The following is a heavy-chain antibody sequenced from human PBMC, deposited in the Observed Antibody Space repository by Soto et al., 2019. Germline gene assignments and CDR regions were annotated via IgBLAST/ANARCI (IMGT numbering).Heavy chain of an antibody. Sequence: QITLKESGPPLVRPAQPLTLTCAFSGFSLTTTSMGVAWIRQPPGKALDWLALIYWDDDQRYSPSLTDMLTISKDTPRSRVVVPISNMNPEDTCTYVCAHAGDYDLLSFDHWGPGTLVTVSS. CDR3: AHAGDYDLLSFDH. D-gene: IGHD4-17*01. V-gene: IGHV2-5*02. CDR2: IYWDDDQ. CDR1: GFSLTTTSMG. J-gene: IGHJ4*02.